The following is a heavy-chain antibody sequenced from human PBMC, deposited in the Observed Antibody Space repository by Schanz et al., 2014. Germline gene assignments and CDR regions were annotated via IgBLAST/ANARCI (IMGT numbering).Heavy chain of an antibody. Sequence: QVQLVQSGVEVKKPGASVKVSCKASGYTFTGYYMHWVRQAPGQGLEWMGRINPNSGGTNYAQKFQGRVTMTRDTSISTAYMELSSLRSDDAAVYYCARELRLEYYFDFWGQGTQVTVSS. CDR2: INPNSGGT. CDR1: GYTFTGYY. D-gene: IGHD4-17*01. J-gene: IGHJ4*02. CDR3: ARELRLEYYFDF. V-gene: IGHV1-2*02.